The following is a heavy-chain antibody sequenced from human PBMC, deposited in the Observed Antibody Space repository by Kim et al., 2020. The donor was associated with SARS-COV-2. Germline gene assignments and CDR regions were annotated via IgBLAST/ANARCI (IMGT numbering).Heavy chain of an antibody. CDR2: IYYSGST. J-gene: IGHJ2*01. CDR1: GGSISSYY. CDR3: ARYCVAAAGTIWYFDL. V-gene: IGHV4-59*13. D-gene: IGHD6-13*01. Sequence: SKTLSLTCTVSGGSISSYYWSWIRQPPGKGLEWIGYIYYSGSTNYNPSLKSRVTISVDTSKNQFSLKLSSVTAADTAVYYCARYCVAAAGTIWYFDLWGRGTLVTVSS.